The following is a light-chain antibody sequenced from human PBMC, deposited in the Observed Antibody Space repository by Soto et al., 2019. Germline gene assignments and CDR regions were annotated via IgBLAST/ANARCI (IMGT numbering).Light chain of an antibody. V-gene: IGKV1-5*03. Sequence: DVQMTQSPSTLSASVGDRVTITCRASQGISNRLAWYQQKPGKAPKLLFYQASSLKSGFPSRFGGSGSGTEFTLTITSLQPDDFATYYCQQYNSHWTFGQGTKVEIK. J-gene: IGKJ1*01. CDR3: QQYNSHWT. CDR2: QAS. CDR1: QGISNR.